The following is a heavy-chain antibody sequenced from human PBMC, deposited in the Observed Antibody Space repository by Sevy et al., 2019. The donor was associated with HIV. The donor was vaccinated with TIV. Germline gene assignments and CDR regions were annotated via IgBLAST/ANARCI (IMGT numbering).Heavy chain of an antibody. V-gene: IGHV3-23*01. CDR2: ISGSGGGT. D-gene: IGHD3-10*01. CDR1: GFTFSSYA. J-gene: IGHJ4*02. CDR3: AKAPNGYYGSGREGYYFDY. Sequence: QLGGSLRLSCAASGFTFSSYAMSWVRQAPGKGREWVSAISGSGGGTYYADSGKGRFTISRDNSKNTLYLQMNSLRAEDTAVYYCAKAPNGYYGSGREGYYFDYWGQGTLVTVSS.